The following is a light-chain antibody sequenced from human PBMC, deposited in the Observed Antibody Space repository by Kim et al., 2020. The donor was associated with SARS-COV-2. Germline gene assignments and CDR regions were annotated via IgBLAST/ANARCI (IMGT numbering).Light chain of an antibody. CDR1: SSDVGGYNY. J-gene: IGLJ3*02. CDR2: DVS. V-gene: IGLV2-11*01. Sequence: QSALTQPRSVSGSPGQSVTISCTGTSSDVGGYNYVSWYQQHPGKAPKLMIYDVSKRPSGVPDRFSGSKSGNTASLTISGLQAEDEADYYCCSYAGSWVLGGGTKLTV. CDR3: CSYAGSWV.